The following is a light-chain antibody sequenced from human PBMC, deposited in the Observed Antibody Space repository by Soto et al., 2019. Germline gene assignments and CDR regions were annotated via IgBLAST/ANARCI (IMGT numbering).Light chain of an antibody. CDR2: KAS. CDR3: QHYNSYSEA. V-gene: IGKV1-5*03. Sequence: DIQMTQSPSTLSGSVGARVTITSRASQTISSWLAWYQQKPGKAPKLMIYKASTLKSGVPSRFSGSGSGTECTLTISSLQPDDVATYYCQHYNSYSEALGQGTKVDIK. J-gene: IGKJ1*01. CDR1: QTISSW.